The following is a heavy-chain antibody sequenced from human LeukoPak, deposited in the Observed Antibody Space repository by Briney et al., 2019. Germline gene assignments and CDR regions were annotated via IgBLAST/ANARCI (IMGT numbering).Heavy chain of an antibody. J-gene: IGHJ4*02. Sequence: GGSLRLSCAASGFTFSSYGMSWVRQAPGKGLEWVSAISGSGGSTYYADSVKGRFTISRDNAKNSLYLQMNSLRAEDTAVYYCTRSYSSGWYANPFDYWGQGTLVTVSS. V-gene: IGHV3-23*01. CDR2: ISGSGGST. CDR1: GFTFSSYG. CDR3: TRSYSSGWYANPFDY. D-gene: IGHD6-19*01.